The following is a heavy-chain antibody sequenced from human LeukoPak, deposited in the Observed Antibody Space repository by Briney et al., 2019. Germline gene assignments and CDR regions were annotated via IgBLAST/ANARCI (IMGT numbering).Heavy chain of an antibody. CDR2: IRYDGSNK. Sequence: PGGSLRLSCAASGFTFSSYGMHWVRQAPGKGLEWVAFIRYDGSNKYYADSVKGRFTISRDNSKNTLYLQMNSLRAEDTAVYYCAKDALLYSGYPDYWGQGTLVTVSS. CDR3: AKDALLYSGYPDY. CDR1: GFTFSSYG. J-gene: IGHJ4*02. D-gene: IGHD5-12*01. V-gene: IGHV3-30*02.